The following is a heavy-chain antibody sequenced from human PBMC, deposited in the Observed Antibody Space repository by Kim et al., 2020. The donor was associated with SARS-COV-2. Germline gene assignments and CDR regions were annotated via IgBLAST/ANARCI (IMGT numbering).Heavy chain of an antibody. D-gene: IGHD6-13*01. Sequence: GGSLRLSCAASGFTFSSYSMNWVRQAPGKGLEWVSSISSSSSYIYYADAVKGRFTISRYNAKNSLYLQMNNLRAEDTAVYYCARDGGSSSWYYYYGMDVWGQDTPGTV. CDR3: ARDGGSSSWYYYYGMDV. V-gene: IGHV3-21*01. CDR2: ISSSSSYI. CDR1: GFTFSSYS. J-gene: IGHJ6*02.